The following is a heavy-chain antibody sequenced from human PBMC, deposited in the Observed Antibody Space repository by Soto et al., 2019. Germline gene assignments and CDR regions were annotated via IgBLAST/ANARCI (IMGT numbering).Heavy chain of an antibody. CDR1: GFTFSSYG. J-gene: IGHJ6*02. CDR2: ISYDGSNK. D-gene: IGHD3-3*01. CDR3: AKDLTSEGDYDGWSGSLPHISEMDV. Sequence: SLRLSCAASGFTFSSYGMRWVRQAPGKGLEWVAVISYDGSNKYYADSVKGRFTISRDNSKNTLYLQMNSLRAEDTAVYYCAKDLTSEGDYDGWSGSLPHISEMDVWGQGTTDTVSS. V-gene: IGHV3-30*18.